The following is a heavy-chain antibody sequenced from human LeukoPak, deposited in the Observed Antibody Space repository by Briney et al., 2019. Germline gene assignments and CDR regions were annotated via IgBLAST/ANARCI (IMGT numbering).Heavy chain of an antibody. J-gene: IGHJ6*02. V-gene: IGHV3-21*01. Sequence: GGSLRLSCAASGFTFSSYSMNWVRQAPGKGLEWVSSIISSSSYIYYADSVKGRFTISRDNAKNSLYLQMNSLRAEDTAVYYCARDSSGWSAYYYYGTDVWGQGTTVTVSS. CDR3: ARDSSGWSAYYYYGTDV. CDR2: IISSSSYI. CDR1: GFTFSSYS. D-gene: IGHD6-19*01.